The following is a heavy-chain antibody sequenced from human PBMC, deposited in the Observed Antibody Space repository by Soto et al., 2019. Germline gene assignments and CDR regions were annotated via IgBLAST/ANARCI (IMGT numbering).Heavy chain of an antibody. CDR2: ISGSSGTI. D-gene: IGHD2-21*02. Sequence: EVQLVESGGGLVQPGGSPRLSCAASGFTFFTYTMNWVRQGPGQGLEWVSYISGSSGTIYYADSVKGRFTISRDNAKNSLYLQMDSLSPEDTAVYYCARDVGYYGGDSGAFDMWGQGTMVTVSS. V-gene: IGHV3-48*01. J-gene: IGHJ3*02. CDR3: ARDVGYYGGDSGAFDM. CDR1: GFTFFTYT.